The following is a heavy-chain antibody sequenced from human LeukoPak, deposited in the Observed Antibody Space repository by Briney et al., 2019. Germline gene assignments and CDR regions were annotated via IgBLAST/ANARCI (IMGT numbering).Heavy chain of an antibody. D-gene: IGHD4-11*01. V-gene: IGHV1-46*01. J-gene: IGHJ4*02. CDR3: ARSDYNDYRGLGF. CDR2: IIPSSGST. Sequence: ASVKVSCKASGYAFTIYHIHWMRQAPGQGLGWMGIIIPSSGSTTYAQKFQGRVTMTRDTSTSTVYMELSSLTSDDTAVYFCARSDYNDYRGLGFWGQGTLVTVSS. CDR1: GYAFTIYH.